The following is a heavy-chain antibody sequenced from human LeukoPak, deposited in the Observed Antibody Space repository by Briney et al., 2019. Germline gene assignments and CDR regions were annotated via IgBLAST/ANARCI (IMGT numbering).Heavy chain of an antibody. Sequence: PGGSLRLSCVVSGFTLSHYWTTWVRHARGEGREWVANIEKDAREKIYVDSVKGRFTLSRDNPKNPIVLQINSRRVEDVAIYYCVRDGGTDWYDPWGQGTLVSVSS. CDR2: IEKDAREK. V-gene: IGHV3-7*01. CDR1: GFTLSHYW. J-gene: IGHJ5*02. D-gene: IGHD3-16*01. CDR3: VRDGGTDWYDP.